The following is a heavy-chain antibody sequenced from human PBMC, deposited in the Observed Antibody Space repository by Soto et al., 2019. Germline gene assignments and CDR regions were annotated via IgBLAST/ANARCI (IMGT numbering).Heavy chain of an antibody. CDR1: GYSFTNYW. CDR2: IYPGDSDT. J-gene: IGHJ4*02. D-gene: IGHD5-18*01. CDR3: ARQDYNYAYFDC. V-gene: IGHV5-51*01. Sequence: PGESLKISCKGSGYSFTNYWIGWVRQMPGKGLEWMGIIYPGDSDTRYSPSFQGQVIISVDQSISTAYLQWSSLQASDTAMYDCARQDYNYAYFDCWGQGTLVTFSS.